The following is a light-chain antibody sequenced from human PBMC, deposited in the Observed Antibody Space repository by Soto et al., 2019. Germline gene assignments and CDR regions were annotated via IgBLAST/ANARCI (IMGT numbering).Light chain of an antibody. CDR1: QSVSSSY. CDR3: QQYSSSPPEFT. V-gene: IGKV3-20*01. J-gene: IGKJ3*01. CDR2: GAS. Sequence: EIVLTQSPGTLSVSPGERVTLPCRASQSVSSSYLAWYQQRPGQAPRLLIFGASYRATGIPDRFSGSGSGTDFTLTISRLEPEDFAVYYCQQYSSSPPEFTFGPGTKVDSK.